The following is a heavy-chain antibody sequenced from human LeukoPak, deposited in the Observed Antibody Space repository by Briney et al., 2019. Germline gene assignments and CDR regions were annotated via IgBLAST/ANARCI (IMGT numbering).Heavy chain of an antibody. Sequence: PSETLSLTCAVYGGSFSGYYWSWTRQPPGKGLEWIGEINHSGSTNYNPSLKSRVTISVDTSKNQFSLKLSSVTAADTAVYYCARGRSRLFNYWGQGTLVTVSS. J-gene: IGHJ4*02. CDR1: GGSFSGYY. V-gene: IGHV4-34*01. CDR3: ARGRSRLFNY. CDR2: INHSGST. D-gene: IGHD3-16*01.